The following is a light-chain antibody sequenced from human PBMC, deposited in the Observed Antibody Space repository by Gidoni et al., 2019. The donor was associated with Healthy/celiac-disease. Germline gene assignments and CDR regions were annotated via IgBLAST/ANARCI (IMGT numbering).Light chain of an antibody. J-gene: IGKJ2*01. CDR2: DAS. CDR3: QQRSNWPPYT. Sequence: EIVLTQSPATLSLPPGERATLSCRASQSVSSYLAWYQQKPGQAPRLLIYDASNRATGIPARFSGSGSGTDFTLTISSLEPEDFAVYYCQQRSNWPPYTFXXXTKLEIK. CDR1: QSVSSY. V-gene: IGKV3-11*01.